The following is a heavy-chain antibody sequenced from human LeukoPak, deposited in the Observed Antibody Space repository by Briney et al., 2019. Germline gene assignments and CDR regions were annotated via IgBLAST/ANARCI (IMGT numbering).Heavy chain of an antibody. CDR2: IYYDGGT. CDR1: GGSISSSY. J-gene: IGHJ6*02. Sequence: PSETLSLTCTVSGGSISSSYWSWIRQPPGKGLEWIGYIYYDGGTNYNPSLQSRVTISLDSPNNQFSLRLNSVTAADTAVYYCARDPVAGRYGMDVWGQGTTVTVSS. D-gene: IGHD6-19*01. CDR3: ARDPVAGRYGMDV. V-gene: IGHV4-59*01.